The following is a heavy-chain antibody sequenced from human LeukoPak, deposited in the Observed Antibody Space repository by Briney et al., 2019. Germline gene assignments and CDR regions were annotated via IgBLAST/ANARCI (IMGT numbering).Heavy chain of an antibody. Sequence: GGSLRLSCAASGFTFSSYGMHWVRQTPGKGLEWVAFIRYDGSNKYYADSVKGRFTISRDNSKNTLYLQMNSLRAEDTAVYYCARSSPGYSGYEYSPGYYFDYWGQGTLVTVSS. CDR2: IRYDGSNK. CDR3: ARSSPGYSGYEYSPGYYFDY. V-gene: IGHV3-30*02. CDR1: GFTFSSYG. J-gene: IGHJ4*02. D-gene: IGHD5-12*01.